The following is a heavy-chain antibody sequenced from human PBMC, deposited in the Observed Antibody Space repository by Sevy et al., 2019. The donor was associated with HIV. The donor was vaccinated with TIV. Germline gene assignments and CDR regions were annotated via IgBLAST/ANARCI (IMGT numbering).Heavy chain of an antibody. CDR2: ISSSGSTI. CDR3: ARARGYSGYDWGNWFDP. Sequence: GRSLRLSCAASGFTLSDYYMTWIRQAPGKGLEWLSYISSSGSTISYADSVKGRFTISRDNAKNSLYLQMNSLRAEDTAVYYCARARGYSGYDWGNWFDPWGQGTLVTVSS. J-gene: IGHJ5*02. V-gene: IGHV3-11*04. D-gene: IGHD5-12*01. CDR1: GFTLSDYY.